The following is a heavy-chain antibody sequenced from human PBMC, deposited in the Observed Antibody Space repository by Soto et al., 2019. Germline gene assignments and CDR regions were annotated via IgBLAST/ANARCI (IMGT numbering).Heavy chain of an antibody. J-gene: IGHJ4*02. CDR1: GGSISSGDYY. D-gene: IGHD3-22*01. CDR3: ARDRGYYYDSSGYYR. V-gene: IGHV4-30-4*01. Sequence: QVQLQESGPGLVKPSQTLSLTCTVSGGSISSGDYYWSWIRQPPGKGLEWIGYIYYSGSTYYNPSLKSRVTISVDTSKNQFSLKLSSVTAADTAVDYCARDRGYYYDSSGYYRWGQGTLVTVSS. CDR2: IYYSGST.